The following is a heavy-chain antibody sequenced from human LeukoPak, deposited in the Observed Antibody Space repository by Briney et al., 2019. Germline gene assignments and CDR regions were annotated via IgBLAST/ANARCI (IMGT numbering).Heavy chain of an antibody. J-gene: IGHJ4*02. Sequence: GSLRLSCAASGFTFDDYGMSWVRQAPGKGLEWVSGINWNGGSTGYADSVKGRFTISRDNSKNTLYLQMNSLRAEDTAVYYCAKDRHYYDSSGYFDYWGQGTLVTVSP. D-gene: IGHD3-22*01. CDR3: AKDRHYYDSSGYFDY. CDR1: GFTFDDYG. V-gene: IGHV3-20*04. CDR2: INWNGGST.